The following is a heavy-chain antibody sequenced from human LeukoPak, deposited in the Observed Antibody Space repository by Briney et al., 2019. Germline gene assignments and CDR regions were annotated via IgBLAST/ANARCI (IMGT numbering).Heavy chain of an antibody. CDR3: ARDPYDRGEGYFDY. CDR1: GFTFSSYA. CDR2: ISYDGSNK. V-gene: IGHV3-30*04. Sequence: GGSLRLSCAASGFTFSSYAMHWVRQAPGKGLEWVAVISYDGSNKYYADSVKGRFTISRDNSKNTLYLQMNSLRAEDTAVYYCARDPYDRGEGYFDYWGQGTLVTVSS. J-gene: IGHJ4*02. D-gene: IGHD3-10*01.